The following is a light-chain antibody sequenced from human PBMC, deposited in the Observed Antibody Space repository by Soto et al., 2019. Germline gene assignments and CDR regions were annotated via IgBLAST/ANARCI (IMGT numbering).Light chain of an antibody. V-gene: IGLV1-44*01. J-gene: IGLJ2*01. CDR1: SSNIGGNL. Sequence: QSVLTQSPSKSGTPGQRVTISCSGSSSNIGGNLVNWYQQIPGTAPKLLIYNNNQRPSGVPDRFSGSKSGTSASLAISGLQSEDEADYYCAVWDDSLNGVLFGGGTKLTVL. CDR3: AVWDDSLNGVL. CDR2: NNN.